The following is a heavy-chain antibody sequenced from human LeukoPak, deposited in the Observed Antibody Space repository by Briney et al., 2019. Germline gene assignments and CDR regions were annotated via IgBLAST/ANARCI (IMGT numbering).Heavy chain of an antibody. Sequence: GASVKVSCKASGYTFTSDYMHWVRQAPGQGLEWMGIINPSGGSTSYAQKFQGRVTMTRDMSTSTVYMELSSLRSEDTAVYYCASSYSYGYGCDYWGQGTLVTVSS. CDR2: INPSGGST. CDR3: ASSYSYGYGCDY. V-gene: IGHV1-46*01. J-gene: IGHJ4*02. D-gene: IGHD5-18*01. CDR1: GYTFTSDY.